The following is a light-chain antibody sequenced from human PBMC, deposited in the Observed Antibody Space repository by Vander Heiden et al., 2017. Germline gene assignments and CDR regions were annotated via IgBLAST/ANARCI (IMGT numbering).Light chain of an antibody. CDR3: MQALQTPIT. CDR2: LGS. J-gene: IGKJ5*01. Sequence: DIVLTQSPLSLPVTPGEPASISCRSSQSLLHSNGYNYLDWYLQKPGQSPQLLIYLGSNRASGVPDRCSGSASGTDFTLKISRVEADDVGVYYCMQALQTPITFGQGTRLETK. V-gene: IGKV2-28*01. CDR1: QSLLHSNGYNY.